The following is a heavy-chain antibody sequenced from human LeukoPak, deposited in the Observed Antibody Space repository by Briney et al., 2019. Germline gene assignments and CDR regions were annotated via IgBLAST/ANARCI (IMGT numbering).Heavy chain of an antibody. CDR1: GFTFSGYA. D-gene: IGHD6-13*01. CDR2: ISSNGGST. V-gene: IGHV3-64*01. J-gene: IGHJ1*01. CDR3: ASAGYRSSWYAEYFQH. Sequence: PGGSLRLSCAASGFTFSGYAMHWVRQAPGKGLEYVSAISSNGGSTYYANSVKGRFTISRDNSKNTLYLQMGSLRAEDMAVYYCASAGYRSSWYAEYFQHWGQGTLVTVSS.